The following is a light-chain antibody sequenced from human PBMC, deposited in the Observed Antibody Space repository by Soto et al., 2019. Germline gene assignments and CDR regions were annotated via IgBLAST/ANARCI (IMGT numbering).Light chain of an antibody. CDR2: SAS. J-gene: IGKJ1*01. V-gene: IGKV1-39*01. Sequence: DIQMTQSPSSLSASVGDRVTITCLTSQNIDNYLSWYQQKPGKAPNLLIFSASILQSGVPSRFSGSGSGTVFSLTISSLQPEDFATYYCQQSYSTFVTFGQGTKVDI. CDR1: QNIDNY. CDR3: QQSYSTFVT.